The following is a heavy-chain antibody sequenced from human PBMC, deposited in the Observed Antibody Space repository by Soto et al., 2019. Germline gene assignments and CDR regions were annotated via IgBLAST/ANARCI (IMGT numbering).Heavy chain of an antibody. Sequence: PGGSLRLSCAASGFTFSSYWMSWVRQAPGEGLEWVASIKQDGSEKYYVDSVKGRFTISRDNAKNSLYLQMNSLRAEDTAVYYCAKEIAASATLWLDPWGQGTLVTVSS. J-gene: IGHJ5*02. V-gene: IGHV3-7*05. CDR3: AKEIAASATLWLDP. CDR2: IKQDGSEK. CDR1: GFTFSSYW. D-gene: IGHD6-13*01.